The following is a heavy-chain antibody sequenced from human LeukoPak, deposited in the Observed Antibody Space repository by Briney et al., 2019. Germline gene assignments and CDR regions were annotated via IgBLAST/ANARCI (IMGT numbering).Heavy chain of an antibody. J-gene: IGHJ6*03. Sequence: PSETLSLTCAVYGGSFSGYYWSWIRQPPGKGLEWIGYIYYSGSTNYNPSLKSRVTISVDTSKNQFSLKLGSVTAADTAVYYCARGVVVVPGYFYYYMDVWGKGTTVTVSS. V-gene: IGHV4-59*01. CDR3: ARGVVVVPGYFYYYMDV. D-gene: IGHD2-15*01. CDR2: IYYSGST. CDR1: GGSFSGYY.